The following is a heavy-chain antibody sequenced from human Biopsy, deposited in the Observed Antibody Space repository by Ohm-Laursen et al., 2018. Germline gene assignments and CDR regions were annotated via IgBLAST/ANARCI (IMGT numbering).Heavy chain of an antibody. Sequence: GTLSLTCTLSADSVTYPTDNWSWIRQPPGQGLEYIGFVYIGGNTNYNPSLKSRVTISVDMSRNQFSLKLDSVTAADTAVYYCARGIRSSGWPFFDYWGQGILVTVSP. CDR1: ADSVTYPTDN. V-gene: IGHV4-61*01. CDR2: VYIGGNT. D-gene: IGHD6-19*01. CDR3: ARGIRSSGWPFFDY. J-gene: IGHJ4*02.